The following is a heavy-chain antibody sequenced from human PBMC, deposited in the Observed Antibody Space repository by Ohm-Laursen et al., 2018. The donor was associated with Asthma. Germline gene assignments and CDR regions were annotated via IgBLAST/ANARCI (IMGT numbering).Heavy chain of an antibody. CDR2: IYYSGST. Sequence: SETLSLTCTVSGGSISSSSYYWGWIRQPPGKGLEWIGSIYYSGSTYYNPSLKSRVTISVDTSKNQFSLKLSSVTAADTAVYYCARDEATYYYDSSGYLDWGQGTLVTVSS. CDR3: ARDEATYYYDSSGYLD. CDR1: GGSISSSSYY. J-gene: IGHJ4*02. D-gene: IGHD3-22*01. V-gene: IGHV4-39*02.